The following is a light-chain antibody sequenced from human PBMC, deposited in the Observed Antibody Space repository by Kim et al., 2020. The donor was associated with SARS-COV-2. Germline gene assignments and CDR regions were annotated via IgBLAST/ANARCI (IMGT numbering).Light chain of an antibody. Sequence: ATVGDRVTITCQASQDIERYLNWFQQKPGKAPKLLIYDASNLEFGVPSRFSGSGSGTHFYFTISSLHPEDVATYYCQQSDKLPLTFGPGTKVDIK. V-gene: IGKV1-33*01. CDR1: QDIERY. CDR2: DAS. J-gene: IGKJ3*01. CDR3: QQSDKLPLT.